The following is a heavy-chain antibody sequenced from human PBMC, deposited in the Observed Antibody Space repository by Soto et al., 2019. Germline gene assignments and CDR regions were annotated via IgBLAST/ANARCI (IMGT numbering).Heavy chain of an antibody. J-gene: IGHJ4*02. CDR3: PKASTLYDY. V-gene: IGHV3-30-3*01. D-gene: IGHD3-16*02. Sequence: QVQRVESGGGVVQPGRSLRLSCAASGFTFSSYAMHWVRQAPGKGLEWVAVISYDGSNKYYADSVKGRFTISRDNCKKTAYLNMHTLIAEDTCVYYCPKASTLYDYWGQGTLVTVSS. CDR1: GFTFSSYA. CDR2: ISYDGSNK.